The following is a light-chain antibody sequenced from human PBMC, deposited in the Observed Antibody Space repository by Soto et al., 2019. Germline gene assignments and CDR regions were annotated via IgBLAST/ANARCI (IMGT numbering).Light chain of an antibody. J-gene: IGLJ2*01. CDR3: SSYAGSVNLI. Sequence: QSALTQPPSASGSPGQSVTISCTGSSSDVGGHNHVSWYQQHPGKAPKLMIYEVSKRPSGVPDRFSGSKSVNTASLTVSGLQAEDEADYYCSSYAGSVNLIFGGGTQLTVL. CDR1: SSDVGGHNH. CDR2: EVS. V-gene: IGLV2-8*01.